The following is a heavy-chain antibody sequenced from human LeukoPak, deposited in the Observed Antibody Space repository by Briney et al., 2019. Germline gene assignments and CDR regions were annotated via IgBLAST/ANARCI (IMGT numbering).Heavy chain of an antibody. V-gene: IGHV4-31*03. CDR2: IYYSGST. J-gene: IGHJ5*02. CDR3: ARAARVRLDP. Sequence: SETLSLTCTVSGGSISSGGYYWSWIRQHPGKGLEWIGYIYYSGSTYYNPSLKSRVTISVDTSKNQFSLKLSSVTTADTAVYYCARAARVRLDPWGQGTLVTASS. CDR1: GGSISSGGYY. D-gene: IGHD3-10*01.